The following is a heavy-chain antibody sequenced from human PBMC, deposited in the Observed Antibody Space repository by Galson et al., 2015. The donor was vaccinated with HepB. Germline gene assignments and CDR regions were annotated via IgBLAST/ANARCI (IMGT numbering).Heavy chain of an antibody. CDR1: GFTFSSYA. Sequence: SLRLSCAASGFTFSSYAMSWVRQAPGKGLEWVSAISGSGGSTYYADSVKGRFTISRDNSKNTLYLQMNSLRAEDTAVYYCAKDIIGDPDLLISYFDYWGQGTLVTVSS. V-gene: IGHV3-23*01. CDR3: AKDIIGDPDLLISYFDY. J-gene: IGHJ4*02. CDR2: ISGSGGST. D-gene: IGHD3-10*01.